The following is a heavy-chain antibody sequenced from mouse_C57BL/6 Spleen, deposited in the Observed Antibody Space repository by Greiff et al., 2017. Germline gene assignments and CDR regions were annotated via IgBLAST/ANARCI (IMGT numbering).Heavy chain of an antibody. CDR1: GYSFTGYY. D-gene: IGHD1-1*02. V-gene: IGHV1-42*01. CDR3: ARGSPYGGFAY. J-gene: IGHJ3*01. Sequence: EVQVVESGPELVKPGASVKISCKASGYSFTGYYMNWVKQSPEKSLEWIGEINPSTGGTTYNQKFKAKATLTVDKSSSTAYMQLKGLTSEDSAVYYCARGSPYGGFAYWGQGTLVTVSA. CDR2: INPSTGGT.